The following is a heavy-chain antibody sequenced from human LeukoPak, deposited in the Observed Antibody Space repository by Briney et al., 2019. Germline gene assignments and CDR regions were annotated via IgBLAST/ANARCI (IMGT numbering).Heavy chain of an antibody. J-gene: IGHJ4*02. Sequence: PGGSLRLSCAASGFTFGTYAMNWVRQAPGKGLEWVSAISGSGGSTYYADSVKGRFTISRDNSKNTLYLQMNSLRAEDTAVYYCAKERLPTRDYFDYWGQGTLVTVSS. CDR1: GFTFGTYA. D-gene: IGHD5-12*01. V-gene: IGHV3-23*01. CDR2: ISGSGGST. CDR3: AKERLPTRDYFDY.